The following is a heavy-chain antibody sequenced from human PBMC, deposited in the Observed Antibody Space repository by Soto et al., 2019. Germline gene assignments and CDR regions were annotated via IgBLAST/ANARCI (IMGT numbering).Heavy chain of an antibody. V-gene: IGHV3-74*01. CDR2: INSDGSST. CDR1: GFTFSRYW. D-gene: IGHD1-26*01. J-gene: IGHJ2*01. CDR3: ARGGSLNWYFDL. Sequence: EVQLVESGGGLVQPGGSLRLSCAASGFTFSRYWMHWVRQAPGKGLVWVSRINSDGSSTSYADSVKGRFNISRDNAKNTWYLQMNSMRAEDTAVYYCARGGSLNWYFDLWGRGTLVTVSS.